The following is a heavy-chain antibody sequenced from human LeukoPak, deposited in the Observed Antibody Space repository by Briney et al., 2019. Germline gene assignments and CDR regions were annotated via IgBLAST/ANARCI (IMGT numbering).Heavy chain of an antibody. CDR1: GGSISSSSYY. J-gene: IGHJ2*01. D-gene: IGHD6-13*01. Sequence: PSETLSLTCSVSGGSISSSSYYWGWIRQPPGKGLEWIGSIYYSGSTYDNPSLKSRVTVSVDTSKNQFSLRLRSVTAADTAVYYCARVAAAYDWYFDLWGRGTLVTVSS. V-gene: IGHV4-39*07. CDR2: IYYSGST. CDR3: ARVAAAYDWYFDL.